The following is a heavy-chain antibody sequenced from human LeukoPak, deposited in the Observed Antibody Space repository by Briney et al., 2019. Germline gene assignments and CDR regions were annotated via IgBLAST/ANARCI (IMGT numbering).Heavy chain of an antibody. Sequence: GGSLRLSCAASGFTFSNAWMSWVRQAPGKGLEWVGRIKSKTDGGTTDYAAPVKGRFTISRDDSKNTLYLQMNSLKTEDTAVYYCTTVSPGGLLRSYRTNYYFDYWGQGTLVTVSS. V-gene: IGHV3-15*01. D-gene: IGHD3-16*02. CDR2: IKSKTDGGTT. CDR3: TTVSPGGLLRSYRTNYYFDY. J-gene: IGHJ4*02. CDR1: GFTFSNAW.